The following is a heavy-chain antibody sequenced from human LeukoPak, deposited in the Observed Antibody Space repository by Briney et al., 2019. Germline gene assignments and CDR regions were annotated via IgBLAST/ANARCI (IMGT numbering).Heavy chain of an antibody. CDR2: IIPIFGTA. Sequence: SVKVSCKASGGTFSSYAISWVRQAPGQGLEWMGRIIPIFGTANYAQKFQGRVTITTDESTRTAYMELSSLRSEDTAVYYCARVGKGGYCSSTSCPHDYWGQGTLVTVSS. CDR1: GGTFSSYA. CDR3: ARVGKGGYCSSTSCPHDY. D-gene: IGHD2-2*01. V-gene: IGHV1-69*05. J-gene: IGHJ4*02.